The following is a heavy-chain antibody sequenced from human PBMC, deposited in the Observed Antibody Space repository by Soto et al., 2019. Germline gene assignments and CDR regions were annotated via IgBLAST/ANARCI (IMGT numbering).Heavy chain of an antibody. CDR3: ARVASSSSWHIPHFDQ. J-gene: IGHJ4*02. CDR2: IWYDGSTK. CDR1: GFTFSSYA. Sequence: VYLLESGGRLVQPGGSLRLSCAASGFTFSSYAMTWVRQAPGKGLEWVAGIWYDGSTKYYGDSVKGRYSISRDNSKNMLDLQMNSLRAEDTAVYYCARVASSSSWHIPHFDQWGQGTLVTVSS. D-gene: IGHD6-13*01. V-gene: IGHV3-33*08.